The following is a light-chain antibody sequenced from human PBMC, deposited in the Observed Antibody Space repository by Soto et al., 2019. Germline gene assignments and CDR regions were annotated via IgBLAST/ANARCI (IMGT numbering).Light chain of an antibody. CDR1: QTISSW. V-gene: IGKV1-5*03. CDR2: KAS. CDR3: QHYNSYSEA. J-gene: IGKJ1*01. Sequence: EIQMTQSPSTRSVSLGDGVTITCRASQTISSWLAWYQQKPGQAPKLLIYKASTLKSGVPSRFSGSGSGTEFTLTLSSLQPDDFATYSCQHYNSYSEAFGQGTKV.